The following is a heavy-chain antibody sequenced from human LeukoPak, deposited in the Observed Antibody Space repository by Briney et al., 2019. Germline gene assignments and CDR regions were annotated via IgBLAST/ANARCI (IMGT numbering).Heavy chain of an antibody. D-gene: IGHD1-1*01. Sequence: SETLSLICTVSGGSISSSSDYWGWIRQAPGKGLEWIGSIYYHENTYYNSSLKSRVTISVDTSKNQFSLKLNSVTAADTAVYFCARRAYSAAYWKHFDYWGQGTLVTVSS. CDR2: IYYHENT. CDR1: GGSISSSSDY. V-gene: IGHV4-39*01. J-gene: IGHJ4*02. CDR3: ARRAYSAAYWKHFDY.